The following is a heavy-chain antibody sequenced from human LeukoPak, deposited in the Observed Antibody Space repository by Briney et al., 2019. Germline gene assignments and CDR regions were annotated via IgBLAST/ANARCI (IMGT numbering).Heavy chain of an antibody. Sequence: GASVKVSCKASGYTFTSYDINWVRQATGQGLEWMGWMNPNSGNTGYAQKFQGRVTITRNTSISTAYMELSSLRSEDTAVYYCARDNNDFWSGYFRWGQGTLVTVSS. D-gene: IGHD3-3*01. CDR1: GYTFTSYD. V-gene: IGHV1-8*03. CDR3: ARDNNDFWSGYFR. CDR2: MNPNSGNT. J-gene: IGHJ4*02.